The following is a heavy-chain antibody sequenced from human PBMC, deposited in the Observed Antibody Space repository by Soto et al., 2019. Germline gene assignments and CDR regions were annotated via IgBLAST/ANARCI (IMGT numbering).Heavy chain of an antibody. CDR3: ARHLGSGWLTYVY. Sequence: SETLSLTCTVSGGSANTGSYSWKWIRLPPGKGLEWIGCIYDSGSTNYNPSLKSRVTISVDTSKNQFSLNLSSVTAADTAVYYCARHLGSGWLTYVYWGQGTLVTVSS. V-gene: IGHV4-61*01. CDR2: IYDSGST. J-gene: IGHJ4*02. D-gene: IGHD6-19*01. CDR1: GGSANTGSYS.